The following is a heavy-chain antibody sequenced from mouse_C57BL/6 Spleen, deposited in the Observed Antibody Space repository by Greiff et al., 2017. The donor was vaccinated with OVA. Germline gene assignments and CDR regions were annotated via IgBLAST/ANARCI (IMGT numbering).Heavy chain of an antibody. Sequence: EVKLVESGGGLVKPGGSLKLSCAASGFTFSSYTMSWVRQTPEKRLEWVATISGGGGNTYYPDSVKGRFTISRGNAKNTLYLQLSSLRSEDTALYYCARQGAYYSNTGFAYWGQGTLVTVSA. D-gene: IGHD2-5*01. J-gene: IGHJ3*01. CDR2: ISGGGGNT. CDR1: GFTFSSYT. V-gene: IGHV5-9*01. CDR3: ARQGAYYSNTGFAY.